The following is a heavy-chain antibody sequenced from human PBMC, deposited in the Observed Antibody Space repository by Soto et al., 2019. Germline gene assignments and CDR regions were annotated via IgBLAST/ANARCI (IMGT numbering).Heavy chain of an antibody. CDR1: GGSISSSSYY. Sequence: QLQLQESGPGLVKPSETLSLTCTFSGGSISSSSYYWGWIRQPPGKGLEWIGSVYNSGSTYYNPALKRRLPISVDPSADPFSLKLSSVSAADSATYYCVRHAAWSSISCFSGYFDLWGRGTLVTVSS. CDR2: VYNSGST. V-gene: IGHV4-39*01. D-gene: IGHD2-2*01. J-gene: IGHJ2*01. CDR3: VRHAAWSSISCFSGYFDL.